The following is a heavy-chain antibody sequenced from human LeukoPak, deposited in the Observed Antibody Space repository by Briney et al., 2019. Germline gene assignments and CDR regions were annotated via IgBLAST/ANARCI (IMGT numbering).Heavy chain of an antibody. CDR1: GGSISSYY. Sequence: SETLSLTCTVSGGSISSYYWSWIRQPPGKGLEWIGYIYYSGSTNYNPSLKSRVTISVDTSKNQFSLKLSSVTAADTAVYYCARNLLVGWGYDSWGQGTLVTVSS. V-gene: IGHV4-59*08. D-gene: IGHD6-19*01. CDR3: ARNLLVGWGYDS. J-gene: IGHJ4*02. CDR2: IYYSGST.